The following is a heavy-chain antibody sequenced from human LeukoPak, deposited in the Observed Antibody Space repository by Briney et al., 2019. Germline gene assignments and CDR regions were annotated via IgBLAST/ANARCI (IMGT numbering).Heavy chain of an antibody. V-gene: IGHV4-59*08. Sequence: SETLSLTCTVSGGSISSYYWSWIRQPPGKGLEWIGYIYYSGSTNYNPSLKSRVTISVDTSKNQFSLKLSSVTAADTAVYYCATSGYSSGWYLYAFDIWGQGTMVTVSS. J-gene: IGHJ3*02. CDR2: IYYSGST. D-gene: IGHD6-19*01. CDR1: GGSISSYY. CDR3: ATSGYSSGWYLYAFDI.